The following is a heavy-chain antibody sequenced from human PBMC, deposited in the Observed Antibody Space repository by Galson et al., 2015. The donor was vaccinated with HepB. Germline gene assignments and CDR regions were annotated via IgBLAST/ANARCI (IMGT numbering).Heavy chain of an antibody. CDR1: GFTFSSYA. J-gene: IGHJ4*02. CDR3: AKAGRPPRGYSYGSPLDYFDY. CDR2: ISGSGGST. D-gene: IGHD5-18*01. V-gene: IGHV3-23*01. Sequence: SLRLSCAASGFTFSSYAMSWVRQAPGKGLEWVSAISGSGGSTYYADSVKGRFTISRDNSKNTLYLQMNSLRAEDTAVYYCAKAGRPPRGYSYGSPLDYFDYWGQGTLVTVSS.